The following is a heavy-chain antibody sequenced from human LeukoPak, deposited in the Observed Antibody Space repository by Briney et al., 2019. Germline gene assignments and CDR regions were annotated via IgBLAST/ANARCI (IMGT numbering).Heavy chain of an antibody. Sequence: SGGSLRLSCAASGFTFSSYAMHWVRQAPGKGLEWVAVISYDGSNKYYADSVKGRFTISRDNSKNTLYLQMNSLRAEDTAVYYCARDPDRYFDWLSVYYFDYWGQGTLVTVSS. J-gene: IGHJ4*02. D-gene: IGHD3-9*01. CDR3: ARDPDRYFDWLSVYYFDY. CDR2: ISYDGSNK. CDR1: GFTFSSYA. V-gene: IGHV3-30-3*01.